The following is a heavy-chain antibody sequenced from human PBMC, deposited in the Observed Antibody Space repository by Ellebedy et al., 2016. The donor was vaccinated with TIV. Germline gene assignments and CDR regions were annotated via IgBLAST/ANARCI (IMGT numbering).Heavy chain of an antibody. J-gene: IGHJ5*02. CDR3: ARALSASLTNWFDT. Sequence: ASVKVSCKVSGYTLTELSMHWVRQAPGKGLEWMGGFDPEDGETIYAQKFQGRVTMTEDTSTDTAYMELSSLRSDDTALYHCARALSASLTNWFDTWGQGTLVTVSS. V-gene: IGHV1-24*01. CDR2: FDPEDGET. CDR1: GYTLTELS. D-gene: IGHD3-3*02.